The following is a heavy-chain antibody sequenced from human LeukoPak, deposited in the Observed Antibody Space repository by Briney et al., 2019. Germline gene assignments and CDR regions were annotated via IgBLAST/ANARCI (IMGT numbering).Heavy chain of an antibody. J-gene: IGHJ4*02. V-gene: IGHV3-48*03. D-gene: IGHD2/OR15-2a*01. CDR2: ISSSGSTI. Sequence: GGSLRLSCAASGFTFSSYEMNWVRQAPGKGLEWVSYISSSGSTIYYADSVKGRFTISRDNAKNSLYLQMNSLRAEDTAVYYCARTLTLDYFDYWGQGTLVTVSS. CDR1: GFTFSSYE. CDR3: ARTLTLDYFDY.